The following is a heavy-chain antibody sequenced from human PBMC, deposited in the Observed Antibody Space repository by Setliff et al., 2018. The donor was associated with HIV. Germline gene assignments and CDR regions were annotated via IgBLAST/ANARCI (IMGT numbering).Heavy chain of an antibody. CDR1: GGSISSGGYS. D-gene: IGHD1-7*01. V-gene: IGHV4-30-2*01. J-gene: IGHJ4*02. CDR2: IYYSGKI. Sequence: TSETLSLTCTVSGGSISSGGYSWSWSRQPPGKGLEWIGYIYYSGKIYYNRSLKSRITISLDRSKNQFSLNLNSVTAADTAVYYCARHGTWNSQRFHFDYWGQGTPVTVSA. CDR3: ARHGTWNSQRFHFDY.